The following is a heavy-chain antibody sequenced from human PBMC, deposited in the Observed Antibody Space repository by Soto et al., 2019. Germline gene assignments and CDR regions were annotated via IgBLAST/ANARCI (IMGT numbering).Heavy chain of an antibody. V-gene: IGHV4-59*01. CDR2: IYYSGST. CDR3: ARESLTGDRDDAFDI. D-gene: IGHD7-27*01. J-gene: IGHJ3*02. CDR1: GGSISSYY. Sequence: SETLSLTCTVSGGSISSYYWSWIRQPPGKGLERIGYIYYSGSTNYNPSLKSRVTISVDTSKNQFSLKLSSVTAADTAVYYCARESLTGDRDDAFDIWGQGTMVTVSS.